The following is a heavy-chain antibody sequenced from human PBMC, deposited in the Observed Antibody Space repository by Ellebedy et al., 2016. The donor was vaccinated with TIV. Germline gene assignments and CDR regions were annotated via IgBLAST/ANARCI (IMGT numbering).Heavy chain of an antibody. CDR3: ARDRGFFAPPDY. CDR2: IKQDGSEK. CDR1: GFTFSSYW. Sequence: GESLKISCAASGFTFSSYWMSWVRQAPGKGLEWVANIKQDGSEKYHVDSVKGRFTISRDNAKNSLYLQMNSLRAEDTAVYYCARDRGFFAPPDYWGQGTLVTVSS. J-gene: IGHJ4*02. D-gene: IGHD2/OR15-2a*01. V-gene: IGHV3-7*01.